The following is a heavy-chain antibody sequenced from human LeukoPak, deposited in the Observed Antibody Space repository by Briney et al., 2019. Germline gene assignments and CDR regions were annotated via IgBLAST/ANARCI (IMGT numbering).Heavy chain of an antibody. CDR2: ISSSSSYL. J-gene: IGHJ4*02. V-gene: IGHV3-21*04. CDR3: AKDGVVPAAISPPYFDY. Sequence: GGSLRLSCAASGFTFSSYSMNWVRQAPGKGLEWVSSISSSSSYLYYADSVKGRFTISRDNAKNSLYLQMNSLRAEDTAVYYCAKDGVVPAAISPPYFDYWGQGTLVTVSS. CDR1: GFTFSSYS. D-gene: IGHD2-2*02.